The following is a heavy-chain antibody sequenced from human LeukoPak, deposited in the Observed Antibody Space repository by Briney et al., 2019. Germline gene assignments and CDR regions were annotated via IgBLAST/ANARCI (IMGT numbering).Heavy chain of an antibody. V-gene: IGHV1-46*02. CDR2: INPSGTST. CDR3: ARGRHYYDSSDYYYEGDAFDT. Sequence: ASVKVSCKTTGGRFKSYGFSWVRQAPGQRLECMGIINPSGTSTSYAQKFQGRVTMTRDMSTSTVYMELSSLRSEDTAVYYCARGRHYYDSSDYYYEGDAFDTWGQGTMVTVSS. CDR1: GGRFKSYG. D-gene: IGHD3-22*01. J-gene: IGHJ3*02.